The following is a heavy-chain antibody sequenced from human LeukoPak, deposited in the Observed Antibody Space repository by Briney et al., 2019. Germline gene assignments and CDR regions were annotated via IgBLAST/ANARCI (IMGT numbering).Heavy chain of an antibody. CDR2: MSSDGRKE. CDR1: GFTFSSFA. J-gene: IGHJ4*02. Sequence: GGSLRLSCAASGFTFSSFAMHWVRQAPGKGLEWVAVMSSDGRKEYYADSVKGRFTISRDNSKSTLFLQMRSLRPEDTAVYYCSRDGDVTGETFDYWGQGTLVTVSS. V-gene: IGHV3-30*15. CDR3: SRDGDVTGETFDY. D-gene: IGHD2-21*02.